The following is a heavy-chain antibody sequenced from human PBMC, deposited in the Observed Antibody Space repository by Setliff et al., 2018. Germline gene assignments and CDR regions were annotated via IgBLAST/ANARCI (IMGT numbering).Heavy chain of an antibody. CDR1: GYSFSTCW. Sequence: GESLKISCKGSGYSFSTCWIGWVRQMPGKGLEWMGIIYPGDSITRYSPSFQGQVTISVDKSINTAYLQWSSLRASDTAIYYCAKHPYYYGSGTYLDNNNRWFDPWGQGTLVTVSS. CDR3: AKHPYYYGSGTYLDNNNRWFDP. V-gene: IGHV5-51*01. D-gene: IGHD3-10*01. CDR2: IYPGDSIT. J-gene: IGHJ5*02.